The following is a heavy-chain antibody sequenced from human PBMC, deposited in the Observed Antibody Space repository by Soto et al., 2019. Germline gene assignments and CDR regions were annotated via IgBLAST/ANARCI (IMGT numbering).Heavy chain of an antibody. Sequence: QVQLVESGGGLVKPGGSLRLSCASSGFTFSDHYMSWIRRSPGKGLEFLSYISPRTTYKNYADSVKGWFTISRDNAKNSLYLQLNSLRAEDTAIYSCSRGGGGGLFDLWGQGTFVTVSS. D-gene: IGHD2-21*01. J-gene: IGHJ4*02. V-gene: IGHV3-11*06. CDR3: SRGGGGGLFDL. CDR2: ISPRTTYK. CDR1: GFTFSDHY.